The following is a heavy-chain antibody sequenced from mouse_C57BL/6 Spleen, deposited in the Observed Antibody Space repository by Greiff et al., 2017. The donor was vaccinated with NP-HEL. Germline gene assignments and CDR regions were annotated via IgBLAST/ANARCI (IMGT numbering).Heavy chain of an antibody. V-gene: IGHV1-52*01. D-gene: IGHD4-1*01. CDR3: ARDVSGSAWFAY. CDR2: IDPSDSET. CDR1: GYTFTSYW. Sequence: QVQLQQPGAELVRPGSSVKLSCKASGYTFTSYWMHWVKQRPIQGLEWIGNIDPSDSETHYNQKFKDKATLTVDKSSSPAYMQLSSLTSEDSAVYYCARDVSGSAWFAYLGQGTLVTVSA. J-gene: IGHJ3*01.